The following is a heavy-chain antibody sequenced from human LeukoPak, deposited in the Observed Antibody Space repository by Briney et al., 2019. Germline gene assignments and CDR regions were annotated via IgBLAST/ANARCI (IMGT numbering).Heavy chain of an antibody. CDR2: IYYSGST. CDR3: AREGTYYDILTGPRPLYYYYYMDV. CDR1: GGSISSSSYY. Sequence: SETLSLTCTVSGGSISSSSYYWGWIRQPPGKGLEWIGSIYYSGSTYYNPSLKSRVTISVDTSKNQFSLKLSSVTAADTAVYYCAREGTYYDILTGPRPLYYYYYMDVWGKGTTVTISS. J-gene: IGHJ6*03. V-gene: IGHV4-39*07. D-gene: IGHD3-9*01.